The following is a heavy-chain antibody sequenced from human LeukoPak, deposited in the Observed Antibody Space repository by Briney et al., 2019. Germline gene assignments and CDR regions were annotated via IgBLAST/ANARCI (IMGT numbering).Heavy chain of an antibody. Sequence: ASVKVSCKASGYTFTSYYMHWVRQPPAQGLEWMGIINPSGGSTSYAQKFQGRVTMTSDTSTSTVYMELSSLRSEDTAVYDCARDVTTSGVPAATYYWGQGTLVTVSS. CDR1: GYTFTSYY. CDR3: ARDVTTSGVPAATYY. D-gene: IGHD2-2*01. V-gene: IGHV1-46*01. J-gene: IGHJ4*02. CDR2: INPSGGST.